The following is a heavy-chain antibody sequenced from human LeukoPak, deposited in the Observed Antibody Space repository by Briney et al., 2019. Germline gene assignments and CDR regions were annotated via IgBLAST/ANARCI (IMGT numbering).Heavy chain of an antibody. V-gene: IGHV4-59*01. J-gene: IGHJ6*04. CDR1: GGSISSYY. D-gene: IGHD4-17*01. CDR2: IYYSGST. CDR3: ARETYGDYEVGMDV. Sequence: PSETRSLTCTVSGGSISSYYWSWIRQPPGKGLEWIGYIYYSGSTNYNPSLKSRVTISVDTSKNQFSLKLSSVTAADTAVYYCARETYGDYEVGMDVWGKGTTVTVSS.